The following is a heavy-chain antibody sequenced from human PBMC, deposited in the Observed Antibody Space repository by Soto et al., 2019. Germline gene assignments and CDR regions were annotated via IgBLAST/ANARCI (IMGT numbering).Heavy chain of an antibody. J-gene: IGHJ6*02. D-gene: IGHD5-18*01. CDR1: GFTFDDYA. CDR2: ISWNSGSI. V-gene: IGHV3-9*01. Sequence: EVQLVESGGGLVQPGRSLRLSCAASGFTFDDYAMHWVRQAPGKGLEWVSGISWNSGSIGYADSVKGRFTISRDNAKNSLYLQMNSLRAEDTALYYCAKDMNSYEAYYYYGMDVWGQGTTVTVSS. CDR3: AKDMNSYEAYYYYGMDV.